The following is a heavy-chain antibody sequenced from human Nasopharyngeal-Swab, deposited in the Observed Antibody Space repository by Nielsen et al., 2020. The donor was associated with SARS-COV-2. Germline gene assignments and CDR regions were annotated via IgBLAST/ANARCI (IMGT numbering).Heavy chain of an antibody. D-gene: IGHD2-21*02. V-gene: IGHV3-21*01. CDR3: ARTAPFCGGDCYSEYFQY. J-gene: IGHJ1*01. CDR1: GFTFSTYT. CDR2: ISGSSSYI. Sequence: GVLKISCAASGFTFSTYTMNWVRQAPGKGLEWVSSISGSSSYIWYADSVKGRFTVSRDNAKNSLFLQMDNLGADDTSFYYCARTAPFCGGDCYSEYFQYWGQGTLVTVSS.